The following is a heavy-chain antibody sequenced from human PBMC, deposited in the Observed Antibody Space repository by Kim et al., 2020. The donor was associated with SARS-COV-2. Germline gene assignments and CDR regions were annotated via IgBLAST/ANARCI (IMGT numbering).Heavy chain of an antibody. CDR2: IYYSGST. V-gene: IGHV4-39*01. CDR1: GGSISSSSYY. CDR3: ARQCEPTYDSSGYYSEY. D-gene: IGHD3-22*01. Sequence: SETLSLTCTVSGGSISSSSYYWGWIRQPPGKGLEWIGSIYYSGSTYYNPSLKSRVTISVDTSKNQFSLKLSSVTAADTAVYYCARQCEPTYDSSGYYSEYWGQGTLVTVSS. J-gene: IGHJ4*02.